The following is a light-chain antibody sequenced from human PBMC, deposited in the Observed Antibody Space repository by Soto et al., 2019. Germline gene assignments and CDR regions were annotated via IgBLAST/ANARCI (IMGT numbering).Light chain of an antibody. Sequence: EIVLVQSPGTLSLSPGERATLSCRASQSVTSTYLAWYQQKPGQPPRLLIYGATTRATGIPARFSGGGSGTEFTLTISGLQSEDFAVYYCQQYNSWPPLTFGGGTKVDI. CDR1: QSVTSTY. J-gene: IGKJ4*01. V-gene: IGKV3-15*01. CDR3: QQYNSWPPLT. CDR2: GAT.